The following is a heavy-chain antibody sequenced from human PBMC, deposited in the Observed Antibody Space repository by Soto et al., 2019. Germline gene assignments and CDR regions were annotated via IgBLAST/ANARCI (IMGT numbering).Heavy chain of an antibody. J-gene: IGHJ6*02. V-gene: IGHV3-15*01. Sequence: GGPGLSCAASGFTFSNAWMSWVRQAPGKGLEWVGRIKSKTDGGTTDYAAPVKGRFTISRDDSKNTLYLQMNSLKTEDTAVYYCTTEGNYDFWSGYFPGYYYYGMDVWGQGTTVTVSS. CDR3: TTEGNYDFWSGYFPGYYYYGMDV. D-gene: IGHD3-3*01. CDR1: GFTFSNAW. CDR2: IKSKTDGGTT.